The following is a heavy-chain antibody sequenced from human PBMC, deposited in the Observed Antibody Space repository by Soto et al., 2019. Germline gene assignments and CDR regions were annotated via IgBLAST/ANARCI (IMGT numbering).Heavy chain of an antibody. J-gene: IGHJ4*02. CDR2: ISGPDGST. Sequence: VQLLESGGGLVQPGGSLRLSCAASGLTFSNYAMSWVRQAPGKGLDWVSTISGPDGSTYYADSVKAQFTISRDNSKNTLSLQMNSLRAEDTAIYYWAKRSLCPYCEGGSCYYPCDYWGEGTLVTVSS. D-gene: IGHD2-15*01. V-gene: IGHV3-23*01. CDR1: GLTFSNYA. CDR3: AKRSLCPYCEGGSCYYPCDY.